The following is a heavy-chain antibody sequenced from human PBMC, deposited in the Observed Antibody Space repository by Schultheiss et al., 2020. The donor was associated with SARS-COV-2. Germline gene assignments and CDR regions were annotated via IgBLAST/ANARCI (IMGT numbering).Heavy chain of an antibody. CDR2: INHSGST. J-gene: IGHJ4*02. D-gene: IGHD6-13*01. CDR1: GGSFSGYY. V-gene: IGHV4-34*01. Sequence: SETLSLTCAVYGGSFSGYYWSWIRQPPGKGLEWIGEINHSGSTNYNPSLKSRVTISVDTSKNQFSLKLSSVTAADTAVYYCARSAGIAAAGGAFDYWGQGTLVTVSS. CDR3: ARSAGIAAAGGAFDY.